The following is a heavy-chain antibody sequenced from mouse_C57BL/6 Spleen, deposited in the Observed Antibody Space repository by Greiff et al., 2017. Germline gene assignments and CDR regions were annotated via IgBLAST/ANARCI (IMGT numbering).Heavy chain of an antibody. CDR3: ARDWDRFAY. V-gene: IGHV1-76*01. CDR1: GYTFTDYY. D-gene: IGHD4-1*01. J-gene: IGHJ3*01. CDR2: INPGTCNT. Sequence: VLLLQSGAGLVRPGASLKLSCTASGYTFTDYYITWVQQTPGQGLEWIARINPGTCNTYYNEKFKGKGTLTAEKSTGTDYLQLGSLTSEDADVYFCARDWDRFAYWGQGTLVTVSA.